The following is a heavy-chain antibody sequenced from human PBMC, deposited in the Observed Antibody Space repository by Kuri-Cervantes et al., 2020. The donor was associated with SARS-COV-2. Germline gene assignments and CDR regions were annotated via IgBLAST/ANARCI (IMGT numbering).Heavy chain of an antibody. V-gene: IGHV3-43D*04. D-gene: IGHD3-10*01. J-gene: IGHJ1*01. CDR3: ARAQNTYGSGSYVYFQH. Sequence: GESLKISCAASGFTFDDYAMHWVRQAPGKGLEWVSLISWDGGGTYYADSVKGRFTISRDNAKNSLYLQMNSLRAEDTAVYYCARAQNTYGSGSYVYFQHWGQGTLVTVSS. CDR2: ISWDGGGT. CDR1: GFTFDDYA.